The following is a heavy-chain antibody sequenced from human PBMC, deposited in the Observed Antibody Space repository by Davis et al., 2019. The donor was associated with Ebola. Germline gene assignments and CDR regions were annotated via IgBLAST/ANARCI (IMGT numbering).Heavy chain of an antibody. CDR3: ARDRGPLGFDP. Sequence: AASVKVSCKASGYTFTSYGISWVRQAPGQGLEWTGWISAYNGNTNYAQELQGRVTMTTDTSTSTAYMELRSLRSDDTAVYYCARDRGPLGFDPWGQGTLVTVSS. D-gene: IGHD3-10*01. CDR2: ISAYNGNT. V-gene: IGHV1-18*01. J-gene: IGHJ5*02. CDR1: GYTFTSYG.